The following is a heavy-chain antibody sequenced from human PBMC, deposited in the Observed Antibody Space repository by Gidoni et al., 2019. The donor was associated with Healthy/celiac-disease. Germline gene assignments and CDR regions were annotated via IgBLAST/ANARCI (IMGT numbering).Heavy chain of an antibody. D-gene: IGHD3-22*01. CDR2: ISGSGGST. Sequence: EGQLLESGGGLVQPGGSMRLSCAASGFTCSSYAMSWVRQAPGKGMEWVSAISGSGGSTYYADSVKGRFTISRDNSKNTLYLQMNSLRAEDTAVYYCATENDSSGYYFDYWGQGTLVTVSS. V-gene: IGHV3-23*01. CDR3: ATENDSSGYYFDY. J-gene: IGHJ4*02. CDR1: GFTCSSYA.